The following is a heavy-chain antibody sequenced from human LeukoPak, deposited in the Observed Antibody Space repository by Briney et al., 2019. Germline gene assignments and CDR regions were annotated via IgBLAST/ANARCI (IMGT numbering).Heavy chain of an antibody. CDR1: GFTFSSYA. V-gene: IGHV3-30*04. CDR3: AKGGDSSGPYDY. J-gene: IGHJ4*02. Sequence: GGSLRLSCAASGFTFSSYAMHWVRQAPGKGLEWVAVISYDGSIKYYADSVKGRFTISRDNSKNTLYLQMNSLRAEDTAVYYCAKGGDSSGPYDYWGQGTLVTVSS. CDR2: ISYDGSIK. D-gene: IGHD3-22*01.